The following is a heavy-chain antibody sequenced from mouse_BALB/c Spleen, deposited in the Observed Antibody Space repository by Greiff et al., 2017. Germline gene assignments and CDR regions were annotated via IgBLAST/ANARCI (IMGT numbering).Heavy chain of an antibody. V-gene: IGHV1-54*01. CDR1: GYAFTNYL. CDR3: AREGSNWGFDY. Sequence: LVESGAELVRPGTSVKVSCKASGYAFTNYLIEWVKQRPGQGLEWIGVINPGSGGTNYNEKFKGKATLTADKSSSTAYMQLSSLTSDDSAVYFCAREGSNWGFDYWGQGTTLTVSS. CDR2: INPGSGGT. D-gene: IGHD4-1*01. J-gene: IGHJ2*01.